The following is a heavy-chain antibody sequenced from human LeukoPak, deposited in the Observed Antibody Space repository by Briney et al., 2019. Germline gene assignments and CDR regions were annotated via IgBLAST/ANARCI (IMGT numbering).Heavy chain of an antibody. Sequence: PGGSLRLSCAASGFTFSSYEMNWVRQAPGKGLEWVSYISSSGSTIYYADSVKGRFTISRDNAKNSLYLQMNSLRAEDTAVYYCARNLVRGPVDYWGQGTLVTVSS. CDR1: GFTFSSYE. V-gene: IGHV3-48*03. CDR3: ARNLVRGPVDY. CDR2: ISSSGSTI. D-gene: IGHD3-10*01. J-gene: IGHJ4*02.